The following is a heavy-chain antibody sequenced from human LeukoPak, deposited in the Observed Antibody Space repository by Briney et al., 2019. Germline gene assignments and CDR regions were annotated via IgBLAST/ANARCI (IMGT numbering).Heavy chain of an antibody. CDR1: GGSISSGDYC. Sequence: SQTLSLTCTVSGGSISSGDYCWSWIRQPPGKGLEWIGYIYYSGNTYYNPSLKSRVTISVDTSKNQSSLKLSSVTAADTAVYYCAREDYGGNSGAAYWGQGTLVTVSS. D-gene: IGHD4-23*01. CDR2: IYYSGNT. CDR3: AREDYGGNSGAAY. V-gene: IGHV4-30-4*08. J-gene: IGHJ4*02.